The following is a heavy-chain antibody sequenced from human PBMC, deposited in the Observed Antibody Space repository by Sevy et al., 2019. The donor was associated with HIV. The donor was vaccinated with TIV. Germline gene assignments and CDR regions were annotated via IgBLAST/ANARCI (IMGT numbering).Heavy chain of an antibody. Sequence: SETLSLTCTVSGGSISSYYWSWIRQPAGKGLEWIGRIYTSGSTNYNPSLKSRVTMSVDTSKNQFALKLSSVTTADTAVYYWARGHPVYCSGGSGYSDWYFDLWGRGTLVTVSS. D-gene: IGHD2-15*01. CDR3: ARGHPVYCSGGSGYSDWYFDL. CDR1: GGSISSYY. CDR2: IYTSGST. J-gene: IGHJ2*01. V-gene: IGHV4-4*07.